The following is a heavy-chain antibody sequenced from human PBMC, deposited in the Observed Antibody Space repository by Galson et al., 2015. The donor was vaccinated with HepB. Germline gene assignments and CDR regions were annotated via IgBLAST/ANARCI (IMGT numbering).Heavy chain of an antibody. Sequence: SVKVSCKASGYTFTSYAMHWVRQAPGQRLEWMGWINAGNGNTKYSQKFQGRVTITRDTSASTAYMELSSLRSEDTAVYYCARARAASYSSGWYVAFDIWGQGTMVTVSS. D-gene: IGHD6-19*01. CDR2: INAGNGNT. CDR3: ARARAASYSSGWYVAFDI. CDR1: GYTFTSYA. V-gene: IGHV1-3*01. J-gene: IGHJ3*02.